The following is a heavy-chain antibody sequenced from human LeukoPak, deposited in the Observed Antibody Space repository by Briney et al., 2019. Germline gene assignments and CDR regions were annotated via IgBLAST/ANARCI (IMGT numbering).Heavy chain of an antibody. V-gene: IGHV4-39*01. D-gene: IGHD6-25*01. CDR2: IYYSGST. Sequence: SETLPLTCTVSGGSISSSSYYWGWIRQPPGKGLEWIGSIYYSGSTYYNPSLKRRVTISGDTSKNQFSLKLSSVAAADTAVYYCARSALYFDYWGQGTLVTVSS. CDR1: GGSISSSSYY. CDR3: ARSALYFDY. J-gene: IGHJ4*02.